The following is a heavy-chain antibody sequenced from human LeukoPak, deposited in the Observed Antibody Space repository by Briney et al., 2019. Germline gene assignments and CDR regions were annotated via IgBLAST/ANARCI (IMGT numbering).Heavy chain of an antibody. J-gene: IGHJ4*02. Sequence: GGSLRLSCAASGFTFSNYTMNWVRQAPGKGLEWVSSISSSSSYIHYADSVKGRFSISRDNAKNSLYLQMNSLRSDDTAVYYCARDRRHTLFGVVIAFDFDYWGQGTLVTVSS. CDR1: GFTFSNYT. D-gene: IGHD3-3*01. CDR2: ISSSSSYI. CDR3: ARDRRHTLFGVVIAFDFDY. V-gene: IGHV3-21*04.